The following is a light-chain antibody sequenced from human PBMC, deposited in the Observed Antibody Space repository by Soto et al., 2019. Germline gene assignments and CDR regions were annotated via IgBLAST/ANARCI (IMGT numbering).Light chain of an antibody. J-gene: IGKJ5*01. CDR3: HQSYSSPTT. V-gene: IGKV1-39*01. CDR2: GVS. Sequence: DIQMTQSPSFLSASVGDRVTITCRASQSIGKHLNWYQQKPGKAPKFLVYGVSKLQSGVPSRFTGSGSGTDFTLTVNDLQPEDFATYYCHQSYSSPTTFGQGTRLEIK. CDR1: QSIGKH.